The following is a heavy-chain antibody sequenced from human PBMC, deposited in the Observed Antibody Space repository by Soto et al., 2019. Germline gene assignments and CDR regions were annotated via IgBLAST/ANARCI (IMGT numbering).Heavy chain of an antibody. CDR1: GGSVSSGSYY. D-gene: IGHD3-22*01. CDR3: ASLLPCDSSGYVGFDY. J-gene: IGHJ4*02. Sequence: QVQLQESGPGLVKPSETLSLTCTVSGGSVSSGSYYWSWIRQPPGKGLEWIGYIYYSGSTNYNPSLRDRATISVDTSKNRFSLKLISVTAADTAVYYCASLLPCDSSGYVGFDYWCQGTLVTVSS. V-gene: IGHV4-61*01. CDR2: IYYSGST.